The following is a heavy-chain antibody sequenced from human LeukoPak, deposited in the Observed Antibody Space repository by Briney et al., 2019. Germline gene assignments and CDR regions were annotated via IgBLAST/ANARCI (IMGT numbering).Heavy chain of an antibody. CDR1: GFTFSDYG. V-gene: IGHV3-48*01. Sequence: GGSLRLSCVASGFTFSDYGMNWVRQAPGKGLEWVSHISSISSTIKYGDSVKGRFTISRDNAKNSLYLQMNSLRAEDTAVYYCASEWDSWGQGTLVTVSS. J-gene: IGHJ4*02. CDR2: ISSISSTI. CDR3: ASEWDS.